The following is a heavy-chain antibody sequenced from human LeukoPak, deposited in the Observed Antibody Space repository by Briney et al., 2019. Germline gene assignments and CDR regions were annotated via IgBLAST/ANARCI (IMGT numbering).Heavy chain of an antibody. J-gene: IGHJ5*02. CDR2: IYSGGST. Sequence: GGSLRLSCAASGFIVRNYYLSWVRQAPGKGLEWVSVIYSGGSTYYADSVKGRFSISRDNSKNTVFLQMTSLRAEDTAVYYCARDQTSCSGGTCYRRTWFDPWGQGTLVTVSS. CDR3: ARDQTSCSGGTCYRRTWFDP. D-gene: IGHD2-15*01. CDR1: GFIVRNYY. V-gene: IGHV3-66*01.